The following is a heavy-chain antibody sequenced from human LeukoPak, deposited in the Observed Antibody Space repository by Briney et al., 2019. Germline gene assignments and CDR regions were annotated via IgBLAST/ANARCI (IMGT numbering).Heavy chain of an antibody. V-gene: IGHV3-11*01. CDR1: GFIFSDYY. CDR2: IVVRGDTI. J-gene: IGHJ6*03. CDR3: AREDNVWNLLYNYYMDV. D-gene: IGHD1-1*01. Sequence: GGSLRLSCPASGFIFSDYYMTWIRQAPGRVLGWVACIVVRGDTILYADSVKGRFTSSRDSAKNSLYLQMNSLRAEDTAVYYCAREDNVWNLLYNYYMDVWGKGTTVTVSS.